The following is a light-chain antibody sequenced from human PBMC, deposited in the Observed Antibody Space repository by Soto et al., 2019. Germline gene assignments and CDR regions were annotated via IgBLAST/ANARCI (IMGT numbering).Light chain of an antibody. CDR3: QQYGSSSWT. CDR1: QSVSSY. V-gene: IGKV3-20*01. CDR2: DAS. J-gene: IGKJ1*01. Sequence: EIVLTQSPGTLSLSPGERATLSCRASQSVSSYLAWYQQKPGQAPRLLIYDASNRATGIPDRFSGTGSGTDFTLTISRLEPEDFAVYYCQQYGSSSWTFGQGTKVDIK.